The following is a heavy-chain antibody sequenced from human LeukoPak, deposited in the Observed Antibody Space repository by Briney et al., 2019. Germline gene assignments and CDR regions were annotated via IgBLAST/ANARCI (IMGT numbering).Heavy chain of an antibody. CDR2: IYHSGST. CDR3: AIRSYGDYRYYFDY. V-gene: IGHV4-4*02. Sequence: SETLSLTCAVSGGSISNSNWWGWVRQPPGKGLEWIGEIYHSGSTNYNPSLKSPVTISVDKSKTRFSLKLSSGTAADTAMYYCAIRSYGDYRYYFDYWGQGTLVTVSS. D-gene: IGHD4-17*01. J-gene: IGHJ4*02. CDR1: GGSISNSNW.